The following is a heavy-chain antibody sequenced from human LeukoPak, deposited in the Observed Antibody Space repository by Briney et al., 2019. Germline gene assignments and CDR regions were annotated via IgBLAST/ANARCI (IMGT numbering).Heavy chain of an antibody. J-gene: IGHJ5*02. Sequence: GGSLRLSCAASGFTFSNASMYWIRQAPGKGLEWVGRIKSKNDGGTTDYAAPVKGRFTVSRDDSRNTLYLQMDSLQTEDTAVYYCTTAYCSSTSCKTGGFSWGRGTVVTVPS. CDR1: GFTFSNAS. CDR2: IKSKNDGGTT. V-gene: IGHV3-15*01. CDR3: TTAYCSSTSCKTGGFS. D-gene: IGHD2-2*01.